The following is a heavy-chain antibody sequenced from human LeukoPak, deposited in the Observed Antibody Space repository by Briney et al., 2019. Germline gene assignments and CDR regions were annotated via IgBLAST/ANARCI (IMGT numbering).Heavy chain of an antibody. CDR1: GYSFTSYW. V-gene: IGHV5-51*01. D-gene: IGHD3-22*01. CDR3: ARLYDSSGYPIDD. J-gene: IGHJ4*02. CDR2: IYPGDSDT. Sequence: GESLKISCKGSGYSFTSYWIGWVRQMPGKGLECMGIIYPGDSDTRYSPSFQGQVTISADKSISTAYLQWSSLKASDTAMYYCARLYDSSGYPIDDWGQGTLVTVSS.